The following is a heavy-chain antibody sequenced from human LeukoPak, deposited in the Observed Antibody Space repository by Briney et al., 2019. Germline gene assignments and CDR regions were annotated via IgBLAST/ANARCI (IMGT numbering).Heavy chain of an antibody. CDR2: IVVGSGNT. CDR3: AAFSIVGATDFDY. D-gene: IGHD1-26*01. V-gene: IGHV1-58*02. J-gene: IGHJ4*02. CDR1: GFTFTSSA. Sequence: SVKVSCKASGFTFTSSAMQWVRQARGQRLEWIGWIVVGSGNTNYAQKFQERVTITRGMSTSTAYMELSSLRSEDTAVYYCAAFSIVGATDFDYWGQGTLVTVSS.